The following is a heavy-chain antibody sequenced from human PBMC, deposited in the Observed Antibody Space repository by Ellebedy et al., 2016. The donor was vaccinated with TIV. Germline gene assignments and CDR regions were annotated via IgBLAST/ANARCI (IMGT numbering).Heavy chain of an antibody. V-gene: IGHV4-59*12. CDR3: ASSNTLGGAYYYMDV. CDR2: IYYSGST. CDR1: GGSISSYY. D-gene: IGHD3-16*01. J-gene: IGHJ6*03. Sequence: SETLSLXCTVSGGSISSYYWSWIRQPPGKGLEWIGYIYYSGSTNYNPSLKSRVTISVDTSKNQFSLKLSSVTAADTAVYYCASSNTLGGAYYYMDVWGKGTTVTVSS.